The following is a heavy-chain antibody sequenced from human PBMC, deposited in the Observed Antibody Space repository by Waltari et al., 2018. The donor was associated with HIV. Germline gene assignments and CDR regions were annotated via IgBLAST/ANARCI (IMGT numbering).Heavy chain of an antibody. Sequence: QDQLIQSGTEVKEPGASLRVSCRASGYTFIGYFIHWVRQAPGQGLEWMGDLHPRSGDTEYAQKFRGRVTLTGDTSVNTAYLDLKGLRFDDTATYFCHRPWDSDHWGSDLWGQGTLVIVS. D-gene: IGHD3-16*01. J-gene: IGHJ4*01. CDR1: GYTFIGYF. CDR2: LHPRSGDT. V-gene: IGHV1-2*02. CDR3: HRPWDSDHWGSDL.